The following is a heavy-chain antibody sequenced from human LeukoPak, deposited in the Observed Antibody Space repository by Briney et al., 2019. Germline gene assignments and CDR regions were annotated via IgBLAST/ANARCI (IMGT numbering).Heavy chain of an antibody. Sequence: ASVKVSCKASGGTFSSYAISWVRQAPGQGLEWMGWISAYNGNTNYAQKLQGRVTMTTDTSTSTAYMELRSLRSDDTAVYYCARDGFYYDSSGYSDYWGQGTLVTVSS. J-gene: IGHJ4*02. CDR3: ARDGFYYDSSGYSDY. CDR1: GGTFSSYA. V-gene: IGHV1-18*01. CDR2: ISAYNGNT. D-gene: IGHD3-22*01.